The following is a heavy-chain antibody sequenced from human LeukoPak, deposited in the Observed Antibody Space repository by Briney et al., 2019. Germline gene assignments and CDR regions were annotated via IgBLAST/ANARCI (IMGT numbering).Heavy chain of an antibody. V-gene: IGHV3-30-3*01. CDR3: AREAYDSSGYYLDY. CDR1: GFTFSSYA. D-gene: IGHD3-22*01. CDR2: ISYDGINK. J-gene: IGHJ4*02. Sequence: PGGSLRLSCAASGFTFSSYAMHWVRQAPGKGLEWVAVISYDGINKYYADSVKGRFTISRDNSKNTLYLQMNSLRAEDTAVYYCAREAYDSSGYYLDYWGQGTLVTVSS.